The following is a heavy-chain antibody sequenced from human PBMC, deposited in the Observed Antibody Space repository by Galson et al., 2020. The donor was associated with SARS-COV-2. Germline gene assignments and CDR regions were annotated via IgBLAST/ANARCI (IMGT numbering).Heavy chain of an antibody. J-gene: IGHJ4*02. D-gene: IGHD2-21*01. CDR2: INYSGST. Sequence: SETLSLTCTVSGGSISSTDYYWGWIRLPQGKEREGIGIINYSGSTYYNPSLRSRVTLSVDTSKTQFSRKLTSVTAADTAVYYCARQRASSLWYFDYWGQGTLVTDSS. CDR3: ARQRASSLWYFDY. V-gene: IGHV4-39*01. CDR1: GGSISSTDYY.